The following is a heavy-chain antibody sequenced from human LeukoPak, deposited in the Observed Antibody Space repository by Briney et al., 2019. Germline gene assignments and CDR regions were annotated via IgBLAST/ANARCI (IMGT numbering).Heavy chain of an antibody. J-gene: IGHJ6*03. Sequence: GASVKVSCKASGGTFSSYAISWVRQAPGQGLEWMGWINPNSGGTNYAQKFQGRVTMTRDTSISTAYMELSRLRSDDTAVYYCAREIVVVPAALSESDYYYYYMDVWGKGTTVTVSS. CDR2: INPNSGGT. D-gene: IGHD2-2*01. CDR3: AREIVVVPAALSESDYYYYYMDV. V-gene: IGHV1-2*02. CDR1: GGTFSSYA.